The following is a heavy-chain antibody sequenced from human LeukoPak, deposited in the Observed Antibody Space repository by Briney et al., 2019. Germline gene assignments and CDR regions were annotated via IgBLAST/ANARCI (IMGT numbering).Heavy chain of an antibody. CDR3: ARVHYDSSGYRKFDY. CDR2: IYYSGST. J-gene: IGHJ4*02. CDR1: GGSISSYY. D-gene: IGHD3-22*01. V-gene: IGHV4-59*01. Sequence: SETLSLTCTVSGGSISSYYWSWLRQPPGKGLEWIGYIYYSGSTNYNPSLKSRVTISVDTSKNQFSLKLSSVTAADTAVYYCARVHYDSSGYRKFDYWGQGTLVTVSS.